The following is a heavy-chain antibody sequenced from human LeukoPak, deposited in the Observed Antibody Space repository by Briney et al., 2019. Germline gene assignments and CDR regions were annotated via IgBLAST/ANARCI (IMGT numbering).Heavy chain of an antibody. D-gene: IGHD1-1*01. V-gene: IGHV4-34*01. J-gene: IGHJ4*02. CDR2: INHSGST. CDR1: GGSFSGYY. Sequence: SETLSLTCAVYGGSFSGYYWSWIRQPPGKGLEWIGEINHSGSTYYNPSLKSRVTISVDTSKNQFSLKLRSVTAADTAVYYCARDDRVTAPTYWGQGTLVTVSS. CDR3: ARDDRVTAPTY.